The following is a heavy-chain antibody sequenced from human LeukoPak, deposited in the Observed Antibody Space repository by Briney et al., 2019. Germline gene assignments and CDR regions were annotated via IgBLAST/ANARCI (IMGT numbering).Heavy chain of an antibody. CDR1: GYTFTNHD. D-gene: IGHD1-26*01. Sequence: ASVKVSCKASGYTFTNHDINWVRQATGQGLEWMGWMNPDNGNTGYAQKFQGRVTMSRDTSISTAYMELTSLRSDDTAVYYCSRARPDFGSFYTVSDYWGQGTLLTVSS. J-gene: IGHJ4*02. CDR3: SRARPDFGSFYTVSDY. V-gene: IGHV1-8*01. CDR2: MNPDNGNT.